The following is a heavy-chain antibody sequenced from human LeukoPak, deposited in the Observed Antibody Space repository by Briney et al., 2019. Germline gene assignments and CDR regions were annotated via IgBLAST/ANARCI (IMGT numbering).Heavy chain of an antibody. CDR3: ARYIVAADY. CDR1: GFTFSRYE. J-gene: IGHJ4*02. D-gene: IGHD5-12*01. Sequence: GGSLRLSCAASGFTFSRYEMNWVRQAPGKGLECVSYISTSGSTIDYADSVKGRFTISRDNAKNSLYLQMNSLRAEDTAVYYCARYIVAADYWGQGTLVTVSS. CDR2: ISTSGSTI. V-gene: IGHV3-48*03.